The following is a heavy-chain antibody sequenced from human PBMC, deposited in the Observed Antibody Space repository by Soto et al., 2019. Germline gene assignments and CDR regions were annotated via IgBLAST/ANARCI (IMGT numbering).Heavy chain of an antibody. CDR1: GFTFSSYW. D-gene: IGHD3-3*01. Sequence: GGSLRLSCAASGFTFSSYWMSWVRQAPGKGLEWVANIKQDGSEKYYVDSVKGRFTISRDNAKNSLYLQMNSLRAEDTAVYYCARDPRSLLRFLEWSRGLYYFDYWGQGTLVTVSS. V-gene: IGHV3-7*01. CDR3: ARDPRSLLRFLEWSRGLYYFDY. CDR2: IKQDGSEK. J-gene: IGHJ4*02.